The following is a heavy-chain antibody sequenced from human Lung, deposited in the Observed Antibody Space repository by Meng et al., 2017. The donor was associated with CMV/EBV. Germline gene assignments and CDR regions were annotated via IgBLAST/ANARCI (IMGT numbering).Heavy chain of an antibody. D-gene: IGHD3-16*01. V-gene: IGHV3-53*01. Sequence: SCAVSGFTVSSNYMNWVRQAPGKGLEWASIIYGGTGTYYADSVKGRFSISRDNSKNTVYLQMDSLSPEDTAVYYCARAGAFPQYFDYWGQGALVTVSS. CDR2: IYGGTGT. CDR3: ARAGAFPQYFDY. J-gene: IGHJ4*02. CDR1: GFTVSSNY.